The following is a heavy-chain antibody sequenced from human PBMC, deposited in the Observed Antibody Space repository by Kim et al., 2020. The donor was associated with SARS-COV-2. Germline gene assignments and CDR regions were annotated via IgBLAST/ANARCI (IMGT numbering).Heavy chain of an antibody. Sequence: GGSLILSCAASGFSFSSYWMHWVRQAPGKGLVWVSRINTDGSSTGYADSVKGRSTISKDNAKNTVYLQMSSLRADDTAVYYCARDSGRIVDYWGQGTLVT. D-gene: IGHD3-10*01. J-gene: IGHJ4*02. CDR3: ARDSGRIVDY. CDR2: INTDGSST. V-gene: IGHV3-74*01. CDR1: GFSFSSYW.